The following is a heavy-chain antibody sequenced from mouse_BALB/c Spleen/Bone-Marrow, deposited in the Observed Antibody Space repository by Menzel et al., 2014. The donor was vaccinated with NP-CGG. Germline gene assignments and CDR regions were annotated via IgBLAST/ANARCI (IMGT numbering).Heavy chain of an antibody. D-gene: IGHD1-3*01. V-gene: IGHV14-3*02. CDR1: GFNIKDTY. Sequence: EVKLVESGAELVKPGASVKLSCSASGFNIKDTYMHWVKQRPEQGLEWIGRIDPANGNTKYDPKFQDKATITADTSSNTVDLQLSSLTFEDTAVYHCARQEFAIYWYFDVWGAGTTVTVSS. CDR3: ARQEFAIYWYFDV. J-gene: IGHJ1*01. CDR2: IDPANGNT.